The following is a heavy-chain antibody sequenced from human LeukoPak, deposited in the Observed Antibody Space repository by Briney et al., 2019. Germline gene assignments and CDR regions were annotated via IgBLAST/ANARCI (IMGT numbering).Heavy chain of an antibody. V-gene: IGHV1-8*02. CDR1: GYTFTNYD. J-gene: IGHJ4*02. CDR3: ARGVSRGVDY. CDR2: VSTDSGNS. Sequence: ASVKVSCKASGYTFTNYDINWVRQATGQGLEWLGWVSTDSGNSDSAQKFQGRITLTRDTSISTVFLELRNLRSDDTAVYYCARGVSRGVDYWAREPWSPSLQ. D-gene: IGHD3-16*01.